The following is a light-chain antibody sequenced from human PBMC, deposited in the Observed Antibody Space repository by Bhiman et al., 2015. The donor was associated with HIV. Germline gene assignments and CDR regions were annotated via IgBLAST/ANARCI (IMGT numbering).Light chain of an antibody. V-gene: IGLV2-14*01. CDR2: DVS. Sequence: QSALTQPASVSGSPGQSITISCTGTSSDVGGYNYVSWYQQHPGKAPKLMIYDVSKRPSGVSNRFSGSKSGNTASLTISGLQAEDEADYYCSSYAGSYTLGVFGTGTRVTVL. CDR3: SSYAGSYTLGV. J-gene: IGLJ1*01. CDR1: SSDVGGYNY.